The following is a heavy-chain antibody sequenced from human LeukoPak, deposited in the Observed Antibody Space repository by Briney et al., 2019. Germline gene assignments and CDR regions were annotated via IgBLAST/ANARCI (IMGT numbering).Heavy chain of an antibody. V-gene: IGHV3-30*18. Sequence: SGGSLRLSCAASGFTFSSYGMHWVRQAPGKGLEWVAVISYDGSNKYYADSVKGRFTISRDNSKNTLYLQMNSLRAEDTAVYYCAKAYDSSGYYYPAFWGQGTLVTVSS. J-gene: IGHJ4*02. CDR3: AKAYDSSGYYYPAF. CDR1: GFTFSSYG. D-gene: IGHD3-22*01. CDR2: ISYDGSNK.